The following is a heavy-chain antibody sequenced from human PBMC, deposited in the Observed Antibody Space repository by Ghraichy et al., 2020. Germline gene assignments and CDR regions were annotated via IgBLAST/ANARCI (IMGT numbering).Heavy chain of an antibody. J-gene: IGHJ4*02. CDR2: IYYSGST. D-gene: IGHD1-26*01. Sequence: SETLSLTCTVSGGSISSYYWSWIRQPPGKGLEWIGYIYYSGSTNYNPSLKSRVTISVDTSKNQFSLKLSSVTAADTAVYYCARDRTSGDREVGVDYWGQGTLVTVSS. CDR3: ARDRTSGDREVGVDY. CDR1: GGSISSYY. V-gene: IGHV4-59*01.